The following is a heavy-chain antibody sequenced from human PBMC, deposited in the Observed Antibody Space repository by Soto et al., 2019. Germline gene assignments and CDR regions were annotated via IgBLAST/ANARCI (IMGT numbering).Heavy chain of an antibody. CDR1: GFTFSTYA. Sequence: EVQLLESGGGLVQPGESLRLSCGASGFTFSTYAMSWVRQAPGKGLEWVSAVVGGGGSTYYTDSVKGRFTISRDNSKNTLYLHMSRLRVEDTAVYYCAKSQQWGLPLSGGIDVWGQGTTVTVSS. D-gene: IGHD1-26*01. J-gene: IGHJ6*02. V-gene: IGHV3-23*01. CDR2: VVGGGGST. CDR3: AKSQQWGLPLSGGIDV.